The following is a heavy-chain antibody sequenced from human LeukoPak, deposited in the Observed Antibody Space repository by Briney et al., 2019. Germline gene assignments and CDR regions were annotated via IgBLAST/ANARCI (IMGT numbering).Heavy chain of an antibody. CDR2: IKQDGSKK. V-gene: IGHV3-7*03. CDR1: GFPFSSYW. D-gene: IGHD2-15*01. J-gene: IGHJ4*02. CDR3: VKDYCHGGYCPFPFFDS. Sequence: ESGGSLRLSCVASGFPFSSYWMTWVRQAPGKGLEWVANIKQDGSKKSYVDSVKGRFTISRDNAKNSLYLQMNSLRAEDTALYYCVKDYCHGGYCPFPFFDSWGQGIVVTVSS.